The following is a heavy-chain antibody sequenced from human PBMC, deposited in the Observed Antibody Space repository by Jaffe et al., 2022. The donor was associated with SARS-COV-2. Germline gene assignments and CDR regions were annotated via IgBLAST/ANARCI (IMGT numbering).Heavy chain of an antibody. CDR2: INAGNGNT. CDR3: ARDFPTTLRSSGWYGGVYYYYYMDV. D-gene: IGHD6-19*01. V-gene: IGHV1-3*01. Sequence: QVQLVQSGAEVKKPGASVKVSCKASGYTFTSYAMHWVRQAPGQRLEWMGWINAGNGNTKYSQKFQGRVTITRDTSASTAYMELSSLRSEDTAVYYCARDFPTTLRSSGWYGGVYYYYYMDVWGKGTTVTVSS. J-gene: IGHJ6*03. CDR1: GYTFTSYA.